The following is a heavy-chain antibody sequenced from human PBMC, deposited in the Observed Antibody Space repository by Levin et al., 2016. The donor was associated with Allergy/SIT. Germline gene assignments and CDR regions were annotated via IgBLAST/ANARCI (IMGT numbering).Heavy chain of an antibody. CDR2: INHSGST. CDR3: ARAGDDYVWGSYRSGMDV. D-gene: IGHD3-16*02. V-gene: IGHV4-34*01. J-gene: IGHJ6*02. Sequence: PGKGLEWIGEINHSGSTNYNPSLKSRVTISVDTSKNQFSLKLSSVTAADTAVYYCARAGDDYVWGSYRSGMDVWGQGTTVTVSS.